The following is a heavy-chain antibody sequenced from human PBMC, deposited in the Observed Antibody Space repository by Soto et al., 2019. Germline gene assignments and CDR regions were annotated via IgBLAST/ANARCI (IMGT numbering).Heavy chain of an antibody. CDR3: ARGKDHPGDGSNFAY. J-gene: IGHJ4*02. D-gene: IGHD2-21*02. CDR1: GGSISGHSYY. V-gene: IGHV4-39*01. Sequence: QVQLQESGPGLVKPSETRSLTCTVSGGSISGHSYYWAWIRQPPGKGLAWIGRLYYDGNTHYNPSLQRQVTISLDKSKNQLSLRLSCVTAADTAVDYCARGKDHPGDGSNFAYWGQGSLVNVSS. CDR2: LYYDGNT.